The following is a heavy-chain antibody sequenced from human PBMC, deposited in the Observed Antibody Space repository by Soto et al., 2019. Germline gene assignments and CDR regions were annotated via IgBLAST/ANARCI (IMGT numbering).Heavy chain of an antibody. V-gene: IGHV1-46*03. CDR3: ARTSSSILPSLSAFDI. CDR2: INPSGGST. CDR1: GYTFTSYY. J-gene: IGHJ3*02. D-gene: IGHD6-13*01. Sequence: GASVKVSCKASGYTFTSYYMHWVRQAPGQGLEWMGIINPSGGSTSYAQKFQGRVTMTRDTSTSTVYMELSSLRSEDTAVYYCARTSSSILPSLSAFDIWGQGTMVTVSS.